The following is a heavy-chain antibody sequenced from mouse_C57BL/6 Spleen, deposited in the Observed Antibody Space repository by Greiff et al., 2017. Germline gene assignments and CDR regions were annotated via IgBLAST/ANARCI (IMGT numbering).Heavy chain of an antibody. CDR3: AREGLYEGYWYFDV. Sequence: ESGPGLVKPSQSLSLTCSVTGYSITSGYYWNWIRQFPGNKLEWIGYISYDGSNNYNPSLKNRISITRDTSKNQFFLKLNSVTTEDTATXYCAREGLYEGYWYFDVWGTGTTVTVSS. CDR2: ISYDGSN. D-gene: IGHD3-1*01. V-gene: IGHV3-6*01. CDR1: GYSITSGYY. J-gene: IGHJ1*03.